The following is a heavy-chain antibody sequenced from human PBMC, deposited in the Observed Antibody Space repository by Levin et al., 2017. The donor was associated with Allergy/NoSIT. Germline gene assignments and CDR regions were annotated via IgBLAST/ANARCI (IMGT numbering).Heavy chain of an antibody. J-gene: IGHJ4*02. Sequence: GASVKVSCKASGYSFTSYWIGWVRQMPGKGLEWMGIIYPGDSDIKYSPSFQGQVTISADTSINTAYLQWTSLKASDSAIYYCARRAYASGWSYWGQGTLVTVSS. CDR2: IYPGDSDI. CDR1: GYSFTSYW. V-gene: IGHV5-51*01. CDR3: ARRAYASGWSY. D-gene: IGHD6-19*01.